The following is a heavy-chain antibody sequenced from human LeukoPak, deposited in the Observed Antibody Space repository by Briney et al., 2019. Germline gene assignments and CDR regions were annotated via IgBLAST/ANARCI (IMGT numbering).Heavy chain of an antibody. D-gene: IGHD2-2*01. Sequence: SETLSLTCTVSGGSISSYYWNWIRQPAGKGLEWIGRIYTSGSTNYNPSLKSRVTMSVDTSKNQFSLKLRSVTAADTAVYYCARDEMHCTSTSCGAYFWGQGTLVTVSS. CDR2: IYTSGST. J-gene: IGHJ4*02. CDR3: ARDEMHCTSTSCGAYF. CDR1: GGSISSYY. V-gene: IGHV4-4*07.